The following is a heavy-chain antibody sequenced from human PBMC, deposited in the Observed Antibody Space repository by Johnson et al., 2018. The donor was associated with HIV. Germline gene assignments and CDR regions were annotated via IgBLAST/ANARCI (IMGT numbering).Heavy chain of an antibody. V-gene: IGHV3-7*01. J-gene: IGHJ3*02. D-gene: IGHD3-10*01. Sequence: VQLVESGGGLVQPGGSLRLSCAASGFSIRGHWMSWLRQAPGKGLEWVAYIRQDGSEKEYLDSVKGRFTISRDNAKNTLYLQMKILRVDDTAVYYCASQGRSVVGGVAFDIWGQGSTVSVSS. CDR3: ASQGRSVVGGVAFDI. CDR1: GFSIRGHW. CDR2: IRQDGSEK.